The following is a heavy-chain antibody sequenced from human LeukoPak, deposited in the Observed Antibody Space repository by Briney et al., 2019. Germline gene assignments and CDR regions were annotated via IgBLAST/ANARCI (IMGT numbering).Heavy chain of an antibody. CDR1: GGSISSYY. CDR2: IYYSGST. V-gene: IGHV4-59*01. CDR3: ARFFNDYGMDV. J-gene: IGHJ6*02. Sequence: SETLSLTCTVSGGSISSYYWSWIRQPPGKGLEWIGYIYYSGSTNYNPSLKSRVTISVDTSKNQFSLKLSSVTAADTAVYYCARFFNDYGMDVWGQGTTVTVSS.